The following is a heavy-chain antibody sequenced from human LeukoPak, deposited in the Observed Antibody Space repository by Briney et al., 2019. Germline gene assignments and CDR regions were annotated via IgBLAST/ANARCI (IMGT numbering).Heavy chain of an antibody. D-gene: IGHD6-6*01. Sequence: SETLSLTCTVSGGSISSRPYYWGWVRQPPGTGLEWIGTISYSGTTYYSPSLKSRVTISLDTSKNQFSLKLSSVTAADTAIYYCARDFSSSSTVYYYYYMDVWGKGTTVTVSS. CDR2: ISYSGTT. V-gene: IGHV4-39*07. CDR1: GGSISSRPYY. CDR3: ARDFSSSSTVYYYYYMDV. J-gene: IGHJ6*03.